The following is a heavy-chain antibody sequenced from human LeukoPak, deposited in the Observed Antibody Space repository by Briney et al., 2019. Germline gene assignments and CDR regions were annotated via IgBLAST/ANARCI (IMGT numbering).Heavy chain of an antibody. V-gene: IGHV3-66*02. Sequence: GGSLRLSCAASGFTVSSNYMNWVRQAPGKGLEWVSVIYSGGSTYYADSVKGRFTISRDNSKNTLYLQMNSLRAEDTAVYYCARDGARDPSIAGTVGGYYFDYWGQGTLVTGSS. J-gene: IGHJ4*02. D-gene: IGHD6-6*01. CDR3: ARDGARDPSIAGTVGGYYFDY. CDR2: IYSGGST. CDR1: GFTVSSNY.